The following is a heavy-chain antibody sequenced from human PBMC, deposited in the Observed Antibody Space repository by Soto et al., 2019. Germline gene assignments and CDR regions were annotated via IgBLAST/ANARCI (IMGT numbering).Heavy chain of an antibody. CDR3: ARDRKDIVAVPAAIGLGPSGWWFDP. J-gene: IGHJ5*02. CDR2: IIPIFGTA. CDR1: GGTFSSYA. D-gene: IGHD2-2*01. Sequence: SVKFSCKASGGTFSSYAISWVRQAPGQGLEWMGGIIPIFGTANYAQKFQGRVTITADESTSTAYMELSSLRSEDTAVYYCARDRKDIVAVPAAIGLGPSGWWFDPWGQGTQVTVSS. V-gene: IGHV1-69*13.